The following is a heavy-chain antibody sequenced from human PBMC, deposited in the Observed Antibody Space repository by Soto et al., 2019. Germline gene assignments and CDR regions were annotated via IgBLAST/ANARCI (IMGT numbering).Heavy chain of an antibody. CDR1: GGNFGIYA. D-gene: IGHD2-15*01. J-gene: IGHJ6*02. Sequence: QVQLEQSGAEVKKPGSSVKVSCKPSGGNFGIYAITWVRQAPGQGLRWVGGIIPTNGTTHYPQKFEGRVSITADESKGIVYMELSTLTADDKAIYYCTRDVGEPFYNDDIDLLGQGTTVTVSS. V-gene: IGHV1-69*01. CDR2: IIPTNGTT. CDR3: TRDVGEPFYNDDIDL.